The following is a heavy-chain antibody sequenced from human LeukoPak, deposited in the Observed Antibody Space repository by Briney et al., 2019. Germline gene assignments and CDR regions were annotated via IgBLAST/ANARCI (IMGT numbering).Heavy chain of an antibody. J-gene: IGHJ4*02. Sequence: GESLKISCKGSGYSFTSYWISWVRQMPGKGLEWMGRIDPSDSYTNYSPSFQGHVTISADKSISTAYLQWSSLKASDAAMYYCARQGSRWYPSDYWGQGTLVTVSS. CDR1: GYSFTSYW. CDR3: ARQGSRWYPSDY. V-gene: IGHV5-10-1*01. CDR2: IDPSDSYT. D-gene: IGHD6-19*01.